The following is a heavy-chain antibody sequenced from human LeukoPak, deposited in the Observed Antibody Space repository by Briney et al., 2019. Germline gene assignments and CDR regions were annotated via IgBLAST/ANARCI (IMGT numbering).Heavy chain of an antibody. J-gene: IGHJ4*02. CDR1: GFTFRSSA. Sequence: HSGGSLRLSCAASGFTFRSSAMHWVRQAPGKGLEWVAVISYDGSNKYYADSVKGRFTISRDNSKNTLYLQMNSLRAEDTAVYYCARGPAGRYYFDYWGQGTLVTVSS. CDR2: ISYDGSNK. V-gene: IGHV3-30-3*01. CDR3: ARGPAGRYYFDY.